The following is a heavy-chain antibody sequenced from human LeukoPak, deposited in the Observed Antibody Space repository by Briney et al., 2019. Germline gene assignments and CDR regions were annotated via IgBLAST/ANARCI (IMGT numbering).Heavy chain of an antibody. Sequence: GGSLRLSCAVSGFTFSSYNMNWVRRAPGKGLEWVSYISSSSSTIYYADSVKGRFTISRDNAKNSLYLQMNSLRAEDTAVYYCARAIGVLRYFDWYPPHDYWGQGTLVTVSS. CDR3: ARAIGVLRYFDWYPPHDY. CDR1: GFTFSSYN. V-gene: IGHV3-48*04. J-gene: IGHJ4*02. D-gene: IGHD3-9*01. CDR2: ISSSSSTI.